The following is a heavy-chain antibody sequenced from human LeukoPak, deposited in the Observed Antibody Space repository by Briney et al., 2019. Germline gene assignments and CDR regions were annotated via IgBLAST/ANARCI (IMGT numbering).Heavy chain of an antibody. CDR3: ATTGYSSRNY. J-gene: IGHJ4*02. CDR1: GLTFNNYA. CDR2: ISGRGASK. V-gene: IGHV3-23*01. Sequence: PGGSLRLSCAVSGLTFNNYAMSWVRQAPGKGLEWVSGISGRGASKYYADSVKGRFTISRDNSKNTLYLQMNSLRAEDTAVYYCATTGYSSRNYWGQGTLVTVSS. D-gene: IGHD6-13*01.